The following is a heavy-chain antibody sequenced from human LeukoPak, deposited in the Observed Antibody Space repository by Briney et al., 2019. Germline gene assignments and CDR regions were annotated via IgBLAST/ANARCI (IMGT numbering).Heavy chain of an antibody. Sequence: GGSLRLSCAASGFTFSSYSMNWVRQAPGKGLVWVSRINTDGKSTTYADSVKGRFTLSRDNAKKTLYLQMNSLRAEDTAVYYCARDSSDGQLWPRGYMDVWGKGTTVTVSS. J-gene: IGHJ6*03. CDR2: INTDGKST. CDR3: ARDSSDGQLWPRGYMDV. V-gene: IGHV3-74*01. D-gene: IGHD5-18*01. CDR1: GFTFSSYS.